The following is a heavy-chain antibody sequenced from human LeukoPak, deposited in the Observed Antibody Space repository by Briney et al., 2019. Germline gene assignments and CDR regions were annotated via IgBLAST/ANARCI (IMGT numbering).Heavy chain of an antibody. D-gene: IGHD4-17*01. V-gene: IGHV3-66*01. CDR2: IYSGGST. CDR1: GFTVSSNY. J-gene: IGHJ4*02. CDR3: ARSSDGDYYYYFDY. Sequence: GGSLRLSCVASGFTVSSNYMSWVRQAPGKGLEWVSVIYSGGSTEYADPVKGRFTVSRDNSKNTLYLQMNSLRAEDTAVYYCARSSDGDYYYYFDYWGQGTLVTVSS.